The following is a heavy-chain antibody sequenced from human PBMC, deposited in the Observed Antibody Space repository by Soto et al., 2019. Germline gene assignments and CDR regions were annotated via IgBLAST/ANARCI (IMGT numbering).Heavy chain of an antibody. Sequence: QITLKESGPTLVKPTQTLTLTCTFSGSHLSPMGVGLGGIRQPPGKALEWLAVIYWDDYKHYSPSLKSRLTITKDTSKNQVVLTMTNMDPVDTATYYCAHKGYGDYPLDYWGQGTLLTVSS. CDR2: IYWDDYK. CDR3: AHKGYGDYPLDY. D-gene: IGHD4-17*01. CDR1: GSHLSPMGVG. V-gene: IGHV2-5*02. J-gene: IGHJ4*02.